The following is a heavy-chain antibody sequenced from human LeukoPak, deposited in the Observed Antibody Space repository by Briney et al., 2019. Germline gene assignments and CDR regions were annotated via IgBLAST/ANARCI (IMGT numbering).Heavy chain of an antibody. CDR2: IRFDGTNE. CDR3: AKDFPGAIFGVNWFDP. CDR1: GFTFSSYG. Sequence: GGSLRLSCAASGFTFSSYGMHWVRQAPGKGLEWVAFIRFDGTNEYYADSVKGRFTISRDNSKNTLYLQMNSLRAEDTAVYYCAKDFPGAIFGVNWFDPWGQGTLVTVSS. V-gene: IGHV3-30*02. J-gene: IGHJ5*02. D-gene: IGHD3-3*01.